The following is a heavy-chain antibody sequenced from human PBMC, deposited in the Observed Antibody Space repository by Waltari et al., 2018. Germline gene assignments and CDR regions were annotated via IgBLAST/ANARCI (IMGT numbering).Heavy chain of an antibody. D-gene: IGHD2-2*02. J-gene: IGHJ4*02. Sequence: QVQLVQSGGEMKEPGASVKVSCKASGYTFTSRGINWVRQAPGQGLEWMGWINTQNGSTNYAQSLQGRVTMTADTSTTTAYMELRSLKADDTAIYYCARTCISAACYMIYWGQGTLVTVSA. CDR3: ARTCISAACYMIY. CDR1: GYTFTSRG. CDR2: INTQNGST. V-gene: IGHV1-18*01.